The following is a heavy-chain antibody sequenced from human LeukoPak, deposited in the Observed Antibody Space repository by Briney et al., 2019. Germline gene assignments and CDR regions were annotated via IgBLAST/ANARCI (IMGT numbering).Heavy chain of an antibody. V-gene: IGHV4-59*01. CDR1: GGSISSYY. CDR2: IYYSGST. CDR3: ASGYYNFDSYFDY. J-gene: IGHJ4*02. Sequence: SETLSLTCTVSGGSISSYYWSWIRQPPGKGLEWIGYIYYSGSTNYNPSLKSRVTISVDTSKNQFSLKLSSVTAADTAVYYCASGYYNFDSYFDYWGQGTLVTVSS. D-gene: IGHD3-22*01.